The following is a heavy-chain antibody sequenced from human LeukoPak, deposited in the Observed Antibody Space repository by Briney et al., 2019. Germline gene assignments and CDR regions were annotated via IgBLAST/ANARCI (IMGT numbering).Heavy chain of an antibody. J-gene: IGHJ4*02. Sequence: ASVKVSCKASGYTFIDYSIHWVRQAPGQGFEWMGEINPNNGDTNFAPEFQGRVTMTRDTSITTAFMELSSLRYADTAIYYCATHCSGAACFDYWGQGTLVTVSS. CDR3: ATHCSGAACFDY. CDR2: INPNNGDT. V-gene: IGHV1-2*02. D-gene: IGHD2-15*01. CDR1: GYTFIDYS.